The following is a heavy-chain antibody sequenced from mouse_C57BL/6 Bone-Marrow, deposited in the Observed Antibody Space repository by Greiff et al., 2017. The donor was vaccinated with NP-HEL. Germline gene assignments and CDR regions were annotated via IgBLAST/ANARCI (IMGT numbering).Heavy chain of an antibody. CDR1: GYTFTDYY. CDR2: INPNNGGT. V-gene: IGHV1-26*01. Sequence: VQLQQSGPELVKPGASVKISCKASGYTFTDYYMNWVKQSHGKGLEWIGDINPNNGGTSYNQKLKGKATLTVDKSTSTAYMELRSLTSEDSAVYYCALDCYYAMDYWGQGTSVTVSA. CDR3: ALDCYYAMDY. J-gene: IGHJ4*01. D-gene: IGHD4-1*01.